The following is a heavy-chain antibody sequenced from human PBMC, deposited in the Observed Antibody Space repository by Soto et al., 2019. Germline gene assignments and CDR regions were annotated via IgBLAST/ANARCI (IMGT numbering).Heavy chain of an antibody. J-gene: IGHJ4*02. CDR2: IVVGSGNT. D-gene: IGHD6-19*01. CDR3: AAGGIAVAALVY. Sequence: ASVKVSCKASGFTFTSSAVQWVRRARGQRLEWIGWIVVGSGNTNYAQKFQERVTITRDMSTSTAYMELSSLRSEDTAVYYCAAGGIAVAALVYWGQGTLVTVSS. CDR1: GFTFTSSA. V-gene: IGHV1-58*01.